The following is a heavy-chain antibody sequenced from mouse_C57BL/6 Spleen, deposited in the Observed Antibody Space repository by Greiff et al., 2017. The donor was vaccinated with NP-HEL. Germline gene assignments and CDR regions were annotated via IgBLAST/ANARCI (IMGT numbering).Heavy chain of an antibody. CDR1: GYTFTSYW. D-gene: IGHD1-1*01. Sequence: QVQLQQPGAELVKPGASVKLSCKASGYTFTSYWMHWVKQRPGQGLEWIGMIHPNSGSTNYNEKFKSKATLTVDKSSSTAYMQLSSLTSEDSAVYYCVHYGSTYFDYWGQGTTLTVSS. V-gene: IGHV1-64*01. CDR3: VHYGSTYFDY. CDR2: IHPNSGST. J-gene: IGHJ2*01.